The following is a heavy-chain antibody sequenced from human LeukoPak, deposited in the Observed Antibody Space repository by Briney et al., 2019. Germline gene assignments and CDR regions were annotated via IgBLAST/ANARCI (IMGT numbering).Heavy chain of an antibody. J-gene: IGHJ6*04. D-gene: IGHD3-10*02. CDR3: AELGITMIGGV. Sequence: GGSLRLSCAASGFTFSSYTMNCVRQAPGKGLEWVSYISSGNSNIHYADSVKGRFTISRDNAKNSLYLQMNSLRAEDTAVYYCAELGITMIGGVWGKGTTVTISS. CDR2: ISSGNSNI. CDR1: GFTFSSYT. V-gene: IGHV3-48*01.